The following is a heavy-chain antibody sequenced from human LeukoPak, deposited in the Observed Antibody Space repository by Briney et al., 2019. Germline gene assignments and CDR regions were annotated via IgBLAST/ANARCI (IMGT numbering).Heavy chain of an antibody. V-gene: IGHV4-59*08. CDR3: ARLEMRGGHYRWFDP. CDR1: GGSISSYY. CDR2: IYYSGST. Sequence: SETLSLTCTVSGGSISSYYWSWIRQPPGKGLEWIGYIYYSGSTYYNPSLKSRVTISVDTSKNQFSLKLSSVTAADTAVYYCARLEMRGGHYRWFDPWGQGTLVTVSS. J-gene: IGHJ5*02. D-gene: IGHD1-14*01.